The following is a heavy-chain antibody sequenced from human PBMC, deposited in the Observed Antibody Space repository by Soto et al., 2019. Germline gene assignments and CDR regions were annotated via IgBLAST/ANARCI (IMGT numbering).Heavy chain of an antibody. D-gene: IGHD5-12*01. V-gene: IGHV3-7*05. Sequence: PGGSLRLSCAASGFTFSNYWMTWVRQAPGKGLEWVANIKQDGSAKYYVDSVKGRFTISRDNAKNSLFLQMNSLRAEDTAVYYCARDDLGIVATIFAYWGQGTQVTGSS. CDR1: GFTFSNYW. CDR3: ARDDLGIVATIFAY. CDR2: IKQDGSAK. J-gene: IGHJ4*02.